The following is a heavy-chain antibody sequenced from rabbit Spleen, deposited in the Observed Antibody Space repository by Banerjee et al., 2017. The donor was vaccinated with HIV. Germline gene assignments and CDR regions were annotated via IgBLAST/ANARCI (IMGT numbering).Heavy chain of an antibody. J-gene: IGHJ6*01. V-gene: IGHV1S45*01. CDR2: IDSGSSGFT. CDR3: ARDTSSSFSSYGMDL. CDR1: GVSFSLSSY. Sequence: QEQLEESGGDLVKPGASLTLTCTASGVSFSLSSYMCWVRQAPGKGLEWIACIDSGSSGFTYFATWAIGRFTCSKPSSTTVTLQMTRLTAADTATYFCARDTSSSFSSYGMDLWGQGTLVTVS. D-gene: IGHD1-1*01.